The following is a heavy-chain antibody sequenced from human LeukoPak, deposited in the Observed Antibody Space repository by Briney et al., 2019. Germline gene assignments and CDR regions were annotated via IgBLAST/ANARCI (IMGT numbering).Heavy chain of an antibody. Sequence: AGGSLRLSGAASGVNCSSYSMNWVRQAAGKGREWVSSISSSSTYIYYADSVRGRFTISRDNAKNSLYLQMNSLRAADTAVYYCAKDNVVTARGPGGAFDIWGQGTMVTVSS. V-gene: IGHV3-21*01. J-gene: IGHJ3*02. CDR2: ISSSSTYI. CDR1: GVNCSSYS. D-gene: IGHD2-21*02. CDR3: AKDNVVTARGPGGAFDI.